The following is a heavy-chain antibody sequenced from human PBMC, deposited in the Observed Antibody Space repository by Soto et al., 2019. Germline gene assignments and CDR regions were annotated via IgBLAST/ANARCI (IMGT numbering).Heavy chain of an antibody. D-gene: IGHD3-10*01. J-gene: IGHJ4*02. V-gene: IGHV4-39*01. CDR3: SRRGSGHTFDY. CDR1: GASISRTGFH. Sequence: LSLTCAVSGASISRTGFHWGWIRQPPGQGLEWIGSVYESVNTYYNSSLKSRVTISVDTSKNQFSLELKSVTAADTAVYYCSRRGSGHTFDYWGQGTLVTVSS. CDR2: VYESVNT.